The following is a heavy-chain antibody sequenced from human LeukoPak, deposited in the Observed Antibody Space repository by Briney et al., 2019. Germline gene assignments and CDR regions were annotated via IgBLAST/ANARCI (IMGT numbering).Heavy chain of an antibody. CDR1: GFTFSSYG. V-gene: IGHV3-30*18. D-gene: IGHD1-14*01. Sequence: GGSLRLSCAASGFTFSSYGMHWVRQAPGKGLEWVAVISYHGSNKYYADSVKGRFTISRDNFKNTLYLQMNSLRAEDTAVYYCANKPAGFDPWGQGTLVTVSS. CDR2: ISYHGSNK. J-gene: IGHJ5*02. CDR3: ANKPAGFDP.